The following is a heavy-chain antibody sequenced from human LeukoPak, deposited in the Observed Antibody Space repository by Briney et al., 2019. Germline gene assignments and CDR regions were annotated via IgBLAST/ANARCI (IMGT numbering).Heavy chain of an antibody. CDR3: ARDPIDSSGYYSNWFDP. CDR2: INSDGSST. Sequence: GGSLRLSCAASGFTFSSYWMHWVRQAPGKGLVWVSRINSDGSSTSYADSVKGRFTISRDNSKNTLYLQMNSLRAEDTAVYYCARDPIDSSGYYSNWFDPWGQGTLVTVPS. J-gene: IGHJ5*02. V-gene: IGHV3-74*01. CDR1: GFTFSSYW. D-gene: IGHD3-22*01.